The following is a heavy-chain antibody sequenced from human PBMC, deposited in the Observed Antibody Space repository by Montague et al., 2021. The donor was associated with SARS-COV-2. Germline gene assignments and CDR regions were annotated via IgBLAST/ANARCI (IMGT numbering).Heavy chain of an antibody. CDR3: ARRYDFYRAEAFDV. CDR2: IYWDGDQ. Sequence: PALGKPTQTLTLTCVFSGFSLNTDGVGVAWIRRPPGKALEWLALIYWDGDQRYSPSLKTRVTITKDTSRNRVVLTMTNLDPVDTATYYCARRYDFYRAEAFDVWGQGTMVTVPS. V-gene: IGHV2-5*02. CDR1: GFSLNTDGVG. J-gene: IGHJ3*01. D-gene: IGHD3-3*01.